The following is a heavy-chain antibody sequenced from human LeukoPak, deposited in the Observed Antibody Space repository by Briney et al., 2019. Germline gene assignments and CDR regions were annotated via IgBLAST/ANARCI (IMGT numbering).Heavy chain of an antibody. J-gene: IGHJ5*02. V-gene: IGHV1-2*02. Sequence: ASVKVSWKASGYTFTGYYMHWVRQAPGQGLEGMGGISPNSVGTNYAQKFQGRVTMNRDTSISTVYMELSRLRYDDTAVYYCVREHSWDANWFDPWGQGTLVTVSS. CDR3: VREHSWDANWFDP. CDR2: ISPNSVGT. D-gene: IGHD6-13*01. CDR1: GYTFTGYY.